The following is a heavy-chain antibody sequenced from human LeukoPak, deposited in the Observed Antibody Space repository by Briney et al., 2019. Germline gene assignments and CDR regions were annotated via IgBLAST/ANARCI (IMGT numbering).Heavy chain of an antibody. Sequence: NSSETLSLTCTVSGGSISSGSYYWSWIRQPAGKGLEWIGRIYTSGSTNYNPSLKGRVTLSVDPSKSQFSLKMSSVTASDTAFYYCARSHGSGWDGQNFFDPWGQGTLVTVSS. D-gene: IGHD6-19*01. V-gene: IGHV4-61*02. CDR3: ARSHGSGWDGQNFFDP. CDR1: GGSISSGSYY. J-gene: IGHJ5*02. CDR2: IYTSGST.